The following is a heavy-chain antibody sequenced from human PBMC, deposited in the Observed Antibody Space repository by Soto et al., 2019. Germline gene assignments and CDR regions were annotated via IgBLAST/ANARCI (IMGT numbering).Heavy chain of an antibody. D-gene: IGHD6-25*01. CDR1: GFTFSDYY. V-gene: IGHV3-11*01. J-gene: IGHJ3*02. Sequence: QVQLVESGGGLAKPGGSLRLSCAASGFTFSDYYMSWIRQAPGKGLEWVSYISSSGTTKYYADSVKGRFTISRVNAKNSLYLQLNSLRVEDTAMCYCARDAAEDAFDIWGQGTMVTVSS. CDR3: ARDAAEDAFDI. CDR2: ISSSGTTK.